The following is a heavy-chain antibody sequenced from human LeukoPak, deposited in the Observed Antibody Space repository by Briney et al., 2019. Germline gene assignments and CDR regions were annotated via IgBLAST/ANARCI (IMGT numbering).Heavy chain of an antibody. CDR2: IYYSGST. J-gene: IGHJ4*02. CDR3: ARIEDPIVVVPAAMPAWL. D-gene: IGHD2-2*01. Sequence: SETLSLTCTVSGGSISSYYWSWIRQPPGKGLEWIGYIYYSGSTNYNPSLKSRVTISVDTSKNQFSLKLSSVTAADTAVYYCARIEDPIVVVPAAMPAWLWGQGTLVTVSS. V-gene: IGHV4-59*01. CDR1: GGSISSYY.